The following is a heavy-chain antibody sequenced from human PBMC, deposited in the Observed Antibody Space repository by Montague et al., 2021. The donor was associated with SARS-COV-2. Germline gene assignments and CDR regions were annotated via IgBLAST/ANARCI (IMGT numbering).Heavy chain of an antibody. CDR3: ARDSYTKGDY. J-gene: IGHJ4*02. Sequence: SLRLSCAASGFSFSTDWMSWVRQAPGKGLEWVANINGDGSAKSYVDSVKGRFTISRDNANNSLYLQTNSLRAEDTAVYYCARDSYTKGDYWGQGTLVSVSS. CDR2: INGDGSAK. V-gene: IGHV3-7*03. D-gene: IGHD4-11*01. CDR1: GFSFSTDW.